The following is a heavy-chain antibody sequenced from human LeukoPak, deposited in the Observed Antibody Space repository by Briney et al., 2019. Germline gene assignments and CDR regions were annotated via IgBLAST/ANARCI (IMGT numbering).Heavy chain of an antibody. CDR2: INPSGGST. CDR1: GYTFTSYY. J-gene: IGHJ4*02. V-gene: IGHV1-46*01. CDR3: ARASNPSENYDFWSGYPHFDY. Sequence: ASVKVSCKASGYTFTSYYMHWVRQAPGQGLEWMGIINPSGGSTSYAQKFQGRVTMTRDMSTSTVYMELSSLRSEDTAVYYCARASNPSENYDFWSGYPHFDYWGQGTLVTVSS. D-gene: IGHD3-3*01.